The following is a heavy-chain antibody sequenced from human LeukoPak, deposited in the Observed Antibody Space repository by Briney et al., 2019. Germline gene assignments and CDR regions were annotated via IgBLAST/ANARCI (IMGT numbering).Heavy chain of an antibody. Sequence: SETLSLTCAVYGGSFSGYYWSWIRQPPGKGLEWIGEINHSGSTNYNPSLKSRVTISVDTPKNQFSLKLSSVTAADTAVYYCARGNPLANMDVWGKGTTVTVSS. D-gene: IGHD6-6*01. CDR2: INHSGST. V-gene: IGHV4-34*01. J-gene: IGHJ6*03. CDR1: GGSFSGYY. CDR3: ARGNPLANMDV.